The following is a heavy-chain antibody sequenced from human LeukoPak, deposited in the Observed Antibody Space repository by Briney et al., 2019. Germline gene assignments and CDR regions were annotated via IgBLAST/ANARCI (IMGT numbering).Heavy chain of an antibody. Sequence: GRSLRLSCAASGFTFDDYAMHWVRQAPGKGLEWVSGISWNSGSIGYADSVKGRFTISRDNAKNSLYLQMNSLRAEDTAVYYCARDLERINWFDPWGQGTLVTVSS. V-gene: IGHV3-9*01. CDR3: ARDLERINWFDP. D-gene: IGHD2/OR15-2a*01. CDR1: GFTFDDYA. J-gene: IGHJ5*02. CDR2: ISWNSGSI.